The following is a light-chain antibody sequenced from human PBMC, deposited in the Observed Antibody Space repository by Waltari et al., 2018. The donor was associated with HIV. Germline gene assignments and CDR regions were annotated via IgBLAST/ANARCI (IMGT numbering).Light chain of an antibody. J-gene: IGKJ2*01. V-gene: IGKV1-39*01. Sequence: DIQMTQSPSSLSASVGDRVTITCRASQNISTYLNWYQQKLGKAPKLLIYDTSSLQGRVPSKFSGSGSGTDFTLTISSLQPEDFATYYCQQSFSTPYTFGQGTKLEIK. CDR1: QNISTY. CDR2: DTS. CDR3: QQSFSTPYT.